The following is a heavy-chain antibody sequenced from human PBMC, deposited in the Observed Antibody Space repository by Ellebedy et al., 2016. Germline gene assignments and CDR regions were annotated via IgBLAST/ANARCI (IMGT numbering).Heavy chain of an antibody. Sequence: SETLSLTXTVSGGSISSYYWSWIRQPAGKGLEWIGRIYTSGSTNYNPSLKSRVTISVDTSKNQFSLKLSSVTAEDTAVYYCARGSSGYCSSTSCYPLTDIWGQGTMVTVSS. CDR1: GGSISSYY. J-gene: IGHJ3*02. CDR3: ARGSSGYCSSTSCYPLTDI. CDR2: IYTSGST. V-gene: IGHV4-4*07. D-gene: IGHD2-2*01.